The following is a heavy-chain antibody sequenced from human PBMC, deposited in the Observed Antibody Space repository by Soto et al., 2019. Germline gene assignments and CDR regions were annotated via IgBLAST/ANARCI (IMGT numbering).Heavy chain of an antibody. CDR1: GGSIRSSSYY. CDR3: ASLPVDESSGYYWGLFDY. V-gene: IGHV4-39*01. CDR2: VYYSGIT. Sequence: SETLSLTSTVSGGSIRSSSYYWGWSRQPPGKGLEWIASVYYSGITYYNPTLKSRVAISVNTSNNQFSLKLSAVTAADTAVYYCASLPVDESSGYYWGLFDYWGQGTLVTVSS. D-gene: IGHD3-22*01. J-gene: IGHJ4*02.